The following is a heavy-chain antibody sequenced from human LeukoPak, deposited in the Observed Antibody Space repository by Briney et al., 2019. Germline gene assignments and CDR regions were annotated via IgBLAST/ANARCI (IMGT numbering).Heavy chain of an antibody. D-gene: IGHD1-26*01. J-gene: IGHJ4*02. CDR2: IYYSGST. CDR3: ARHETGGTYPLKY. V-gene: IGHV4-59*08. Sequence: SETLSLTCTVSGGSTSSYYWSWIRQPPGKGLEWIGYIYYSGSTNYNPSLKSRVTISVDTSRNQFSLRLSSVTAADTAVYYCARHETGGTYPLKYWGQGTLVTVSS. CDR1: GGSTSSYY.